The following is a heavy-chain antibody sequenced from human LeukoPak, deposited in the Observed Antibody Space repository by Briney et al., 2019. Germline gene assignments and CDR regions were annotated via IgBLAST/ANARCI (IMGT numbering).Heavy chain of an antibody. CDR2: IKQDGSEK. J-gene: IGHJ4*02. Sequence: GGSLRLSCAAFGFTFSSYWMSWVRQAPGKGLEWVANIKQDGSEKYYVDSVKGRFTISRDNAKNSLYLQMNSLRAEDTAVYYCASYYDFWSGYSSIRYWGQGTLVTVSS. CDR1: GFTFSSYW. D-gene: IGHD3-3*01. CDR3: ASYYDFWSGYSSIRY. V-gene: IGHV3-7*01.